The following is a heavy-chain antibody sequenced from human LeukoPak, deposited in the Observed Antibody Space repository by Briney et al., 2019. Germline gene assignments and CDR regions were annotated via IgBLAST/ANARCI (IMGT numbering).Heavy chain of an antibody. Sequence: PGGSLRLSCAASGFTFSSYTMNWVRQAPGKGLEWVSLISWDGGSTYYADSVKGRFTISRDNSKNSLYLQMNSLRAEDTALYYCAKGHSYRQKYYYYYMDVWGKGTTVTVSS. CDR2: ISWDGGST. V-gene: IGHV3-43D*03. CDR1: GFTFSSYT. CDR3: AKGHSYRQKYYYYYMDV. D-gene: IGHD5-18*01. J-gene: IGHJ6*03.